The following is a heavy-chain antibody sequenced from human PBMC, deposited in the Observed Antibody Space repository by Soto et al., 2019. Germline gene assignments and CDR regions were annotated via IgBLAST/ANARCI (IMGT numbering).Heavy chain of an antibody. Sequence: PGRSLRLSCEASEFTLSSFRMTWIRQSPGRGLGWVSSMIGSSKDIHYADSVKAQFTTSRNNAKNLPYLRMKKLRAEETAGSYFAREKEDYGSSSLSAYYGIDVWGQGTPVTVSS. CDR1: EFTLSSFR. V-gene: IGHV3-21*01. D-gene: IGHD4-17*01. J-gene: IGHJ6*02. CDR2: MIGSSKDI. CDR3: AREKEDYGSSSLSAYYGIDV.